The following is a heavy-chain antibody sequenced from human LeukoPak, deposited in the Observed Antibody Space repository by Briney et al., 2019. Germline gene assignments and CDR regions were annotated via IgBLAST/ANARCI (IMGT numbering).Heavy chain of an antibody. CDR2: IYSGGST. CDR1: GFTVSSNY. J-gene: IGHJ4*02. Sequence: GGSLRLSCAASGFTVSSNYMSWVRQAPGKGLEWVSIIYSGGSTFYADSVKGRFTISRDNSKNTLYLQMNSLRAEDTAVYYCARGTTVTTIVLDYWGQGTLVTVSS. V-gene: IGHV3-53*01. D-gene: IGHD4-17*01. CDR3: ARGTTVTTIVLDY.